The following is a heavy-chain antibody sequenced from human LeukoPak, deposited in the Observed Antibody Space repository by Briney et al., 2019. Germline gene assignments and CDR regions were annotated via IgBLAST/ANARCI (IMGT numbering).Heavy chain of an antibody. Sequence: PGGSLRLSCAASGFTFSSYWLSWVRQAPGKGLEWVAKINQDESEKYYVDSVKGRFTISRDNARNSLYLQMNSLRAEDTAVYYCARTYYDFSLLDYWGQGTLVTVSS. D-gene: IGHD3-3*01. CDR1: GFTFSSYW. CDR3: ARTYYDFSLLDY. CDR2: INQDESEK. J-gene: IGHJ4*02. V-gene: IGHV3-7*01.